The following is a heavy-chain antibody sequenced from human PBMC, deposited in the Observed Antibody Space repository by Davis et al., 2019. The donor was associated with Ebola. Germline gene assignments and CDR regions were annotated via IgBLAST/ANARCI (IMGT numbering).Heavy chain of an antibody. Sequence: SETLSLTCAVYGGSFSGYYWSWIRQPPGKGLEWIGEINHSGSTNYNPSLKSRVTISVDTPKNQFSLRLTSVTAADTAIYYCARDTFNWPFYGLDVWGQGTAVTVSS. CDR3: ARDTFNWPFYGLDV. CDR2: INHSGST. J-gene: IGHJ6*02. CDR1: GGSFSGYY. D-gene: IGHD3-9*01. V-gene: IGHV4-34*01.